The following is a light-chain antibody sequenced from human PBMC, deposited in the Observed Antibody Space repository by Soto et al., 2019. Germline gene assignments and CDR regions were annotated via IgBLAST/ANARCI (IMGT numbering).Light chain of an antibody. V-gene: IGKV3D-11*01. CDR1: QAVNTR. CDR3: QHYGSSPNT. CDR2: LAS. Sequence: EIVLTQSPAALSSFPGDRVTLSCRASQAVNTRLAWYQHKPGQAPRLLIYLASNRAAGVPARFSGSGSGTDFTLTISDVEPEDFAAYYCQHYGSSPNTFGQGTKVDIK. J-gene: IGKJ2*01.